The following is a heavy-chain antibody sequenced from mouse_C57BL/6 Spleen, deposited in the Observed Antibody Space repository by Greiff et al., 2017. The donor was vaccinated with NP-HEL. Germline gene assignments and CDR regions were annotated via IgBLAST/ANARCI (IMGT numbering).Heavy chain of an antibody. V-gene: IGHV1-50*01. Sequence: QVQLQQPGAELVKPGASVKLSCKASGYTFTSYWMQWVKQRPGQGLEWIGEIDPSDSYTNYNQKFKGKATLTVDTSSSTAYMQLSSLTSEDSAVYYCARFDYDPYWGQGTLVTVSA. CDR1: GYTFTSYW. CDR2: IDPSDSYT. J-gene: IGHJ3*01. CDR3: ARFDYDPY. D-gene: IGHD2-4*01.